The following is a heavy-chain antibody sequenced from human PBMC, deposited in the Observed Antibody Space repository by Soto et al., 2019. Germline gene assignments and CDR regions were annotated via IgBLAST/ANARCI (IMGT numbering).Heavy chain of an antibody. V-gene: IGHV1-18*04. J-gene: IGHJ5*02. CDR3: ASVSWGLNGDGFDP. CDR2: ISSYNDNT. D-gene: IGHD4-17*01. CDR1: GYAFTKYG. Sequence: QVHLVQSGAEVKKPGASVKISCKASGYAFTKYGFNWVRQAPGQGLEWMGWISSYNDNTNYAEKFQGRVTVTKDTSTNTTYMDLRSLTSDDTAVYYCASVSWGLNGDGFDPWGQGTLVTVSS.